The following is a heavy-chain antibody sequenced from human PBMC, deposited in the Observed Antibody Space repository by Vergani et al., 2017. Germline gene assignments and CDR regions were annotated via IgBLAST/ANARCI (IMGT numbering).Heavy chain of an antibody. J-gene: IGHJ2*01. CDR2: IKHSGST. V-gene: IGHV4-34*01. Sequence: QVQLQQWGAGLFKPSETLSLTCAVYGRSFSCYYWSWIRQPPGKGLEWIGDIKHSGSTNYNPSLKSRVTISVDTSKNQFSLKLSSVTAADTAVYYCARGFDRWGRGTLVTVSS. CDR1: GRSFSCYY. CDR3: ARGFDR.